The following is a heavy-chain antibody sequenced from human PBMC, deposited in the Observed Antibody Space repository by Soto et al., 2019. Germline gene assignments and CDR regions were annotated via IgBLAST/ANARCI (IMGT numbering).Heavy chain of an antibody. CDR2: IYYSGST. Sequence: SETLSLTCTVSGGSISSGDYYWSWIRQPPGKGLEWIGYIYYSGSTYYNPSPKSRVTISVDTSKNQFSLKLSSVTAADTAVYYCARDPPGVFWSGYYTSYYYGMDVWGQGTTVTVSS. CDR3: ARDPPGVFWSGYYTSYYYGMDV. V-gene: IGHV4-30-4*01. J-gene: IGHJ6*02. CDR1: GGSISSGDYY. D-gene: IGHD3-3*01.